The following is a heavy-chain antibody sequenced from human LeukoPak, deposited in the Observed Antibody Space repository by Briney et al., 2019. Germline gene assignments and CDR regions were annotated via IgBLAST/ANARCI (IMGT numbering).Heavy chain of an antibody. V-gene: IGHV3-74*01. CDR3: ARDPTPRYCSGGSCYTHYGMDV. CDR1: GFTFSSYW. J-gene: IGHJ6*02. CDR2: INGDGSRT. Sequence: GGSLRLSCVASGFTFSSYWMHWVRQAPGKGLVWVSRINGDGSRTSYADSVKGRFTISRDNAKNSLYLQMNSLRAEDTAVYYCARDPTPRYCSGGSCYTHYGMDVWGQGTTVTVSS. D-gene: IGHD2-15*01.